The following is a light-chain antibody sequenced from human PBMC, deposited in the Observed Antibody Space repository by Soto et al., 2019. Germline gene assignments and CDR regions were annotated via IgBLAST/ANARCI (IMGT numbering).Light chain of an antibody. J-gene: IGKJ4*01. V-gene: IGKV3-11*01. CDR1: QSVRSY. CDR2: DAT. CDR3: QQRSNWPLT. Sequence: EIVLTQSPATLALSPGERANLSCRTSQSVRSYLAWYQQKPGQAPRLLIYDATNRATGIPARFSGSGSGTDFSLTISSLEPEDFAVYYCQQRSNWPLTFGGGTRVDIK.